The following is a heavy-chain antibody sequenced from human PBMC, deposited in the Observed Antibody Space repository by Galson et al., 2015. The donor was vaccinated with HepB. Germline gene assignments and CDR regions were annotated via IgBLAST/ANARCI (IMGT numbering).Heavy chain of an antibody. D-gene: IGHD3-22*01. CDR1: GFTFSNYA. J-gene: IGHJ6*02. CDR3: TKDYYDSSGYRYYYYGMDA. Sequence: SLRLSCAASGFTFSNYAMTWVRQAPGKGLEWVGFIRSEAYGGTTEYAASVKGRFTISRDDSKSIAYLQMNSLKTEDTALYYCTKDYYDSSGYRYYYYGMDAWGQGTTVTVSS. V-gene: IGHV3-49*04. CDR2: IRSEAYGGTT.